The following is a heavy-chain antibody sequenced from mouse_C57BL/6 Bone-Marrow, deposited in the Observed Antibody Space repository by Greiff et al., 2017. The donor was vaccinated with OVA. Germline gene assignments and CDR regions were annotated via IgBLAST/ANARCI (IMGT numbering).Heavy chain of an antibody. J-gene: IGHJ2*01. Sequence: EVKLVESGGGLVQPGDSLSLSCAASGFTFTNYYMSWVRQPPGKALEWLSFLRNKPNGSTTEYSASVKGRFTISSDNSQSILYLQMNALRAEDSATYYCARYKGRVAVDYFDDGGQGTARTGSS. CDR2: LRNKPNGSTT. D-gene: IGHD1-1*01. V-gene: IGHV7-3*01. CDR1: GFTFTNYY. CDR3: ARYKGRVAVDYFDD.